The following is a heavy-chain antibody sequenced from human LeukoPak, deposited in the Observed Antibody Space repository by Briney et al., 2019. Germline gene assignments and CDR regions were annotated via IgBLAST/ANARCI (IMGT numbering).Heavy chain of an antibody. CDR2: LIPILGIA. D-gene: IGHD6-6*01. J-gene: IGHJ6*03. CDR3: ARDGGIAALYYYYYMDV. Sequence: SVKVSCKASGGTFSSYAISWVRQAPGQGPEWMGRLIPILGIANYAQKFQGRVTITADKSTSTAYMELSSLRSEDTAVYYCARDGGIAALYYYYYMDVWGKGTTVTVSS. V-gene: IGHV1-69*04. CDR1: GGTFSSYA.